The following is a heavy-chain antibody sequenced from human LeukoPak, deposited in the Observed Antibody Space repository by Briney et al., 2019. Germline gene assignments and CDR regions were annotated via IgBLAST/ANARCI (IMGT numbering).Heavy chain of an antibody. CDR3: ARDQTVTNYYGMDV. CDR1: GFTFSSYW. Sequence: PGGSLRLSCAASGFTFSSYWMSWVRQAPGKGLEWVANIKQDGSEKYYVDSVKGRFTISRDNAKNSLYLQMNSLRAEDTAVYYCARDQTVTNYYGMDVWGQGTTVTVSS. J-gene: IGHJ6*02. CDR2: IKQDGSEK. V-gene: IGHV3-7*01. D-gene: IGHD4-17*01.